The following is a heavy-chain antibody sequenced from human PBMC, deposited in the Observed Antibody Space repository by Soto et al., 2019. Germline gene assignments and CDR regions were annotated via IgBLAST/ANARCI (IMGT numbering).Heavy chain of an antibody. CDR2: INSDGSST. V-gene: IGHV3-74*01. Sequence: EVQLVESGGGLVQPGESLRLSCAASGFTFSSYWMHWVRQAPGKGLVWVSRINSDGSSTSYADSVKGRFTISRDNAKNTLYLQMNSLRAEDTAVYYCARDPLYDSSGYSPRDAFDIWGQGTMVTVSS. J-gene: IGHJ3*02. CDR3: ARDPLYDSSGYSPRDAFDI. CDR1: GFTFSSYW. D-gene: IGHD3-22*01.